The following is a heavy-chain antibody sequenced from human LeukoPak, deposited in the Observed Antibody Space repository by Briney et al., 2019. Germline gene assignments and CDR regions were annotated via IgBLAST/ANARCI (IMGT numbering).Heavy chain of an antibody. CDR3: ASGEMATEDYYYMDV. D-gene: IGHD5-24*01. CDR2: IYYSGST. Sequence: SETLSLTCTVSGGSISSYYWSWIRQPPGKGLEWIGYIYYSGSTNYNPSLKSRVTISVDTSKNQFSLKLSSVTAADTAVYYCASGEMATEDYYYMDVWGKGTTVTISS. J-gene: IGHJ6*03. V-gene: IGHV4-59*01. CDR1: GGSISSYY.